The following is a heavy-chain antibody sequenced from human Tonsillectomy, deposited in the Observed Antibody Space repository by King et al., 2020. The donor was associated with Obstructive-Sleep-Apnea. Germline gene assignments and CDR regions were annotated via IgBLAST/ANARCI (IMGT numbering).Heavy chain of an antibody. J-gene: IGHJ6*02. D-gene: IGHD3-9*01. V-gene: IGHV1-69*14. CDR1: GGSVSTDT. CDR3: GRDLTGMDV. CDR2: IIPMSGTV. Sequence: QLVQSGSEVKKPGSSVTVSCKASGGSVSTDTISWVRQAPGQGLEWMGGIIPMSGTVHYAQKCRGRVTITADTSTNIVFMELNSLKSDDTAVYYCGRDLTGMDVWGQGTSVAVSS.